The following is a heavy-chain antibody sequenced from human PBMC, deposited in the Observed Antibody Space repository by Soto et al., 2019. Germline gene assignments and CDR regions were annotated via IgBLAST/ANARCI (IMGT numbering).Heavy chain of an antibody. D-gene: IGHD3-22*01. Sequence: PGGSLRLSCAASGFTFSDYYMSWVRQAPGRGLEWISYSSNSGTFARYATSVKGRFSISRDNANNSLYLEMNSLRVEDTAVYYCAKATMTLVVIRLDSWGQGTLVTVSS. CDR3: AKATMTLVVIRLDS. CDR1: GFTFSDYY. J-gene: IGHJ4*02. V-gene: IGHV3-11*06. CDR2: SSNSGTFA.